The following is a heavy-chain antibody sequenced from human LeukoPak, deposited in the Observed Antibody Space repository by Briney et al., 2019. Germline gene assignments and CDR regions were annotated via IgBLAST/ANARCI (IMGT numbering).Heavy chain of an antibody. CDR2: IYYSGST. Sequence: SETLSLTCTVSGGSISSSSYYWGWIRQPPGKGLEWIGSIYYSGSTYYNPSLKSRVTISVDTSKNQFSLKLSSVTAADTAVYYCARQGYDILTGYIGPFDYWGQGTLVAVSS. J-gene: IGHJ4*02. CDR1: GGSISSSSYY. CDR3: ARQGYDILTGYIGPFDY. D-gene: IGHD3-9*01. V-gene: IGHV4-39*01.